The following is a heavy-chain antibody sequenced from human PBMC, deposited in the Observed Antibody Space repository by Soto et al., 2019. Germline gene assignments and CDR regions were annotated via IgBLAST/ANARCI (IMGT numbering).Heavy chain of an antibody. CDR1: RYPFSSYT. Sequence: PGGSLKLSCAASRYPFSSYTMSWVRQAPGKGLEWVSTISGSGSSTYSADSVKGRFTISRDNSKNTLYLQMNSLRVEDTAIHYCAKAWGIDYWGQGTLVTVSS. D-gene: IGHD7-27*01. J-gene: IGHJ4*02. CDR2: ISGSGSST. CDR3: AKAWGIDY. V-gene: IGHV3-23*01.